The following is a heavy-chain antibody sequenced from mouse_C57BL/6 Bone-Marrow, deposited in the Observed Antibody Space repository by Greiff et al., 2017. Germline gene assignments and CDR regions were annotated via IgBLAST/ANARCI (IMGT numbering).Heavy chain of an antibody. Sequence: EVQLQQSGPGLVKPSQSLSLTCSVTGYSITSGYYWNWLRQFPGNKLEWMGYISYDGSNNYNPSLKNRISITRDTSTNQYFLKLNSVTTEDTATYYCARGGWLRFAYWGQGTLVTVSA. D-gene: IGHD2-3*01. CDR1: GYSITSGYY. V-gene: IGHV3-6*01. CDR2: ISYDGSN. CDR3: ARGGWLRFAY. J-gene: IGHJ3*01.